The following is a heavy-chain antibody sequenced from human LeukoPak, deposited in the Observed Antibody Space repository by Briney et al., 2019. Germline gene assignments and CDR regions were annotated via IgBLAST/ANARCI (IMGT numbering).Heavy chain of an antibody. D-gene: IGHD4-17*01. CDR3: ASHTVTTIFDY. Sequence: SETLSLTCTVSGGSISSSSYYWGWIRQPPGEGPEWIGSIYYSGSTYYNPSLKSRVTISVDTSKNQFSLKLSSVTAADTAVYYCASHTVTTIFDYWGQGTLVTVSS. CDR1: GGSISSSSYY. CDR2: IYYSGST. V-gene: IGHV4-39*01. J-gene: IGHJ4*02.